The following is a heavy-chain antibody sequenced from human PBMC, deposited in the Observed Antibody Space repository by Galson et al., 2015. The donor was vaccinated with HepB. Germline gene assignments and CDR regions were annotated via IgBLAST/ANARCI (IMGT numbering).Heavy chain of an antibody. J-gene: IGHJ2*01. CDR1: GFSLSTSGVG. V-gene: IGHV2-5*02. CDR2: IYWDDDK. Sequence: PALVKPTQTLTLTCTFSGFSLSTSGVGVGWIRQPPGKALEWLALIYWDDDKRYSPSLKSRLTITKDTSKNQVVLTMTNMDPVDTATYYCAHSQSGSYYAFYWYFDLWGRGTLVTVSS. D-gene: IGHD1-26*01. CDR3: AHSQSGSYYAFYWYFDL.